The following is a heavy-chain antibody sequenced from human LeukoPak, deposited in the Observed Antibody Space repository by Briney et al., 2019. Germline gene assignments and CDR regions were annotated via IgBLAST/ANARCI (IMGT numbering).Heavy chain of an antibody. CDR2: ISGSGGTT. CDR3: AKVSGGGLYYDGMDV. Sequence: GGSLILSCAASGFTFNNYAMNWVRQAPGKGLEWVSVISGSGGTTYYADSVKGRFTISRDSSKNTLYLQMNSLRAGDTAVYYCAKVSGGGLYYDGMDVWGQGTTVTVSS. CDR1: GFTFNNYA. D-gene: IGHD1-14*01. V-gene: IGHV3-23*01. J-gene: IGHJ6*02.